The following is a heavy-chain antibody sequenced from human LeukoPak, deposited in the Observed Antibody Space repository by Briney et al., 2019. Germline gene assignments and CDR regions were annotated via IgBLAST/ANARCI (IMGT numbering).Heavy chain of an antibody. CDR1: GFTFSGSA. CDR3: RAAADLNDY. D-gene: IGHD6-13*01. V-gene: IGHV3-73*01. CDR2: IRSKADSYTT. Sequence: GGSLRLSCAASGFTFSGSAMHWVRQASGKGLEWLGRIRSKADSYTTAYAASVKGRFIVSRDDSKNTAYLQMNSLKTVDTAVYYCRAAADLNDYWGQGTLVTVSS. J-gene: IGHJ4*02.